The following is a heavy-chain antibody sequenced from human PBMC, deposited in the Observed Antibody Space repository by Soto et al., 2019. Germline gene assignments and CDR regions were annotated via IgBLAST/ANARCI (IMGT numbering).Heavy chain of an antibody. D-gene: IGHD1-1*01. Sequence: QVHLVQSGAEVKKPGPSVKVSCKCSGDDFTTYGITWVRQAPVQRLELMAWISAHNGNTDYAQKLQARVTVTRDTSTRTAYMELRSLGSDDTAMYSCARGRYGDYWGQGALVTVSS. V-gene: IGHV1-18*01. CDR2: ISAHNGNT. CDR3: ARGRYGDY. J-gene: IGHJ4*02. CDR1: GDDFTTYG.